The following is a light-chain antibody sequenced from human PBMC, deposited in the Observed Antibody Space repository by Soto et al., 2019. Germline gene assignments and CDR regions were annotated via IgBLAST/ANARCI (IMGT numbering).Light chain of an antibody. Sequence: DIQMTQSPSSVSASVGDTVTITCRASQGIASWLAWYRQSPGKAPNLLIVGASTLQSGVPSRFNGSGSGKEFTLTINSLQHEDFATYYCQQANTFPSFGGGTKVEI. V-gene: IGKV1-12*02. CDR2: GAS. CDR3: QQANTFPS. J-gene: IGKJ4*01. CDR1: QGIASW.